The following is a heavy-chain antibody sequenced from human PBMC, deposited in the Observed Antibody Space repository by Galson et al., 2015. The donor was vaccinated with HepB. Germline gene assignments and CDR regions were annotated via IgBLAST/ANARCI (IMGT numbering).Heavy chain of an antibody. CDR3: ARDWYEAAAGSGFDY. Sequence: SLRLSCAASGFTFSSYAMHWVRQAPGKGLEWVAVISYDGSNKYYADSVKGRFTISRDNSKNTLYLQMNSLRAEDTAVYYCARDWYEAAAGSGFDYWGQGTLVTVSS. D-gene: IGHD6-13*01. J-gene: IGHJ4*02. CDR2: ISYDGSNK. V-gene: IGHV3-30*04. CDR1: GFTFSSYA.